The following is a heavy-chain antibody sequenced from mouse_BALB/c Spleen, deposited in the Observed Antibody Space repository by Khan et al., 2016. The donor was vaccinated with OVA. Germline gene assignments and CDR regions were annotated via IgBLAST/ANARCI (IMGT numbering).Heavy chain of an antibody. Sequence: QVQLQQSGAELAKPGASVKMSCKASGYTFISYWMHWVKQRPGQGLEWIGYITPSTGYTEYNQKFKDKATLTSDKSSSTAYMQLSSLTSEDSAVYSCASAIFDGYPPFAYWGQGTLVTVSA. J-gene: IGHJ3*01. CDR3: ASAIFDGYPPFAY. V-gene: IGHV1-7*01. CDR1: GYTFISYW. CDR2: ITPSTGYT. D-gene: IGHD2-3*01.